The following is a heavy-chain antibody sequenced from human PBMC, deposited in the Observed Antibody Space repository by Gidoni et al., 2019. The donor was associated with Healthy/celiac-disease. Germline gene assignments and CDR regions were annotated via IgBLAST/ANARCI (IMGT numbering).Heavy chain of an antibody. V-gene: IGHV4-4*02. J-gene: IGHJ4*02. CDR1: GGSISSSNS. CDR2: IYHSGST. Sequence: QVQLQESGPGLVKPSGTLSLTCSVSGGSISSSNSWSWVRQPPGKGLEWIGEIYHSGSTNYNPSLKSRVTISVDKSKNQFSLKLSSVTAADTAVYYCAREAPGPAALILTGRGLFDYWGQGTLVTVSS. CDR3: AREAPGPAALILTGRGLFDY. D-gene: IGHD3-16*01.